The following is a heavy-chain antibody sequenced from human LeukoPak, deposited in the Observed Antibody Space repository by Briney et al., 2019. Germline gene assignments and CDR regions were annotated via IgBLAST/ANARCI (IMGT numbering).Heavy chain of an antibody. D-gene: IGHD3-10*01. Sequence: GGSLRLSCVAPGFIFSSHGMSWVRQAPGKGLEWVANIKQDGTEIFYVDSVRGRFIISRDNAENSLYLQMNSLRVEDTAVYYCARTPDGADYWGQGTLVTVSS. J-gene: IGHJ4*02. V-gene: IGHV3-7*01. CDR3: ARTPDGADY. CDR1: GFIFSSHG. CDR2: IKQDGTEI.